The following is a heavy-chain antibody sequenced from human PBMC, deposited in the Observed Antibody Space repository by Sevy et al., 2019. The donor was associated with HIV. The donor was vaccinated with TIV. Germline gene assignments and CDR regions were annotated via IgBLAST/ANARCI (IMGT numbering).Heavy chain of an antibody. Sequence: GGSLRLSCAASGFTFSKYPMSWDRQPPGKGLEWVSTLSFGCGEINYADSVKGRFTISRDNSKSSVYLQMNNLRPEDTAVYYCAREGCTKPHDYWGQGTLVTVSS. D-gene: IGHD2-8*01. CDR3: AREGCTKPHDY. J-gene: IGHJ4*02. V-gene: IGHV3-23*01. CDR1: GFTFSKYP. CDR2: LSFGCGEI.